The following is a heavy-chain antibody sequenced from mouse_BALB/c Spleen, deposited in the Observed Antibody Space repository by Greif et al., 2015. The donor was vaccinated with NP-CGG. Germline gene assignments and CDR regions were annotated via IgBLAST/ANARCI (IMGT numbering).Heavy chain of an antibody. V-gene: IGHV3-2*02. J-gene: IGHJ2*01. CDR3: ARREYGNYFRY. Sequence: VQLQQSGPGLVKPSQSLSLTCTVTGYSITSDYAWNWIRQFPGNKLEWMGYISYSGSTSYNPSLKSRISITRDTSKNQFFLQLNSVTTEDTATYYCARREYGNYFRYWGQGTTLTVSS. D-gene: IGHD2-10*02. CDR2: ISYSGST. CDR1: GYSITSDYA.